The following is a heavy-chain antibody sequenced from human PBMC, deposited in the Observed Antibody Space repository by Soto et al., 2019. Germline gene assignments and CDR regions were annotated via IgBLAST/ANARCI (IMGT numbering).Heavy chain of an antibody. CDR3: AGANRAEWLPHWGYYYYGMDV. CDR1: GFTVSSNY. V-gene: IGHV3-53*01. CDR2: IYSGGST. Sequence: GGSLRLSCAASGFTVSSNYMSWVRQAPGKGLEWVSVIYSGGSTYYADSVKGRFTISRDNSKNTLYLQMNSLRAEDTAVYYCAGANRAEWLPHWGYYYYGMDVWGQGTTVTVSS. J-gene: IGHJ6*02. D-gene: IGHD3-3*01.